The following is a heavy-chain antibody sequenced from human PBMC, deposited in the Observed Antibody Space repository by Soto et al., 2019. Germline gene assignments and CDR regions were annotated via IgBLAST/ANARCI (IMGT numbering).Heavy chain of an antibody. Sequence: GGSLRLSCAASGFTFSSYAMSWVRQAPGKGLEWVSAISGSGGSTYYADSVKGRFTISRDNSKNTLYLQMNSLRAEDTAVYYCAKVLAYCGGDGYSADYYYYYMDVWGKGTTVTVSS. V-gene: IGHV3-23*01. CDR3: AKVLAYCGGDGYSADYYYYYMDV. CDR2: ISGSGGST. J-gene: IGHJ6*03. CDR1: GFTFSSYA. D-gene: IGHD2-21*01.